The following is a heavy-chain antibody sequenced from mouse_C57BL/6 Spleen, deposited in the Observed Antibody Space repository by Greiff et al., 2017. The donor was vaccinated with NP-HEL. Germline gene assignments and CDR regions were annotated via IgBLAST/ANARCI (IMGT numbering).Heavy chain of an antibody. V-gene: IGHV14-4*01. CDR2: IDPENGDT. J-gene: IGHJ2*01. Sequence: EVQLQQSGAELVRPGASVKLSCTASGFNIKDDYMHWVKQRPEQGLEWIGCIDPENGDTEYASKFQGKATITADTSSNTAYLQLSSLTSEDTAVYYCTTSAYYGSSSYYFDDWGQGTTLTVSS. CDR1: GFNIKDDY. D-gene: IGHD1-1*01. CDR3: TTSAYYGSSSYYFDD.